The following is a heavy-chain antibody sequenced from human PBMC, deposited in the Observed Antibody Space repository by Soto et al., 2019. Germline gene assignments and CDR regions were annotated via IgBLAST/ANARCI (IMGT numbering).Heavy chain of an antibody. CDR1: GFTFSSYA. CDR3: AREGGHCRSTSCRYGLNWLDP. J-gene: IGHJ5*02. Sequence: GGSLRLSCAASGFTFSSYAMHWVRQAPGKGLEWVAVISYDGVNKYYADSVKGRFTISRDNSKNTLYLQMNSLRAEDTAVFNCAREGGHCRSTSCRYGLNWLDPWGQGALVTVSS. V-gene: IGHV3-30-3*01. CDR2: ISYDGVNK. D-gene: IGHD2-2*01.